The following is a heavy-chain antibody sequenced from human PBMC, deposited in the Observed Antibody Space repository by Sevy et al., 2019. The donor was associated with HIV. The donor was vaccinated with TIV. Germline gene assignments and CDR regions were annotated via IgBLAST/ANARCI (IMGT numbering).Heavy chain of an antibody. J-gene: IGHJ5*02. CDR1: GFTVSSNY. CDR2: IYSGGST. D-gene: IGHD6-13*01. CDR3: VRGGYSYSSSWYSALDP. V-gene: IGHV3-53*01. Sequence: GGSLRLSCAASGFTVSSNYMSWVRQAPGKGLEWVSVIYSGGSTYYADSVKGRFTISRDNSKNTLYLQMTSLRAEDTAVYYGVRGGYSYSSSWYSALDPWGQGTLVTVSS.